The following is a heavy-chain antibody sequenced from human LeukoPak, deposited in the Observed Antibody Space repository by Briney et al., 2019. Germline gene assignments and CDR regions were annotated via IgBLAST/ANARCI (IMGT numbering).Heavy chain of an antibody. D-gene: IGHD3-22*01. Sequence: SETLSLTCTVSGESISSFYWSWIRQPPGKGLEWIGEINHSGSTNYNPSLKSRVTISVDTSKNQFSLKLSSVTAADTAVYYCARGRRYYYDSSGSEAFDIWGQGTMVTVSS. J-gene: IGHJ3*02. CDR1: GESISSFY. V-gene: IGHV4-34*01. CDR3: ARGRRYYYDSSGSEAFDI. CDR2: INHSGST.